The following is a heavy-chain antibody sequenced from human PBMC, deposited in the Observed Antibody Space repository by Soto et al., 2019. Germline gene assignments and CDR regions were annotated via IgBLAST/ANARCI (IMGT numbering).Heavy chain of an antibody. CDR3: ARLQAAAGDNDLTFDY. CDR1: GYSFTTYW. Sequence: GESLKISCKGSGYSFTTYWISWVRQMPGKSMECMGRIDPSDSYTNYSPSFQGHVTISADKSISTAYLQWSSLKASDTAMYYCARLQAAAGDNDLTFDYWGQGTLVTVSS. D-gene: IGHD6-13*01. V-gene: IGHV5-10-1*01. J-gene: IGHJ4*02. CDR2: IDPSDSYT.